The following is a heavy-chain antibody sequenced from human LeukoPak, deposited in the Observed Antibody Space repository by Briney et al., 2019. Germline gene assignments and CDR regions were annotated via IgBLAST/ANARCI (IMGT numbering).Heavy chain of an antibody. J-gene: IGHJ4*02. CDR1: GFTFSSYS. D-gene: IGHD2-2*01. Sequence: GGSLRLSCAASGFTFSSYSMNWVRQAPGKGLEWVSSISSSSSYIYYADSVKGRFTISRDNAKNSLYLQMNSLRAEDTAVYYCARSAGYCSSTSCYRLLYYFDYWGQGTLVTVSS. CDR2: ISSSSSYI. V-gene: IGHV3-21*01. CDR3: ARSAGYCSSTSCYRLLYYFDY.